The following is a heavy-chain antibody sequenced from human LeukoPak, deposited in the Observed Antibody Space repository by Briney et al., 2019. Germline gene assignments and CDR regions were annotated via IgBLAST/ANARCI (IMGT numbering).Heavy chain of an antibody. Sequence: GGSLRLSCAASGFTFSSYAMSWVRQAPGKGLEWVSAISGSGGSTYYADSVKGRFTISRDNSKNTLYLQMNSLRAEDSAVYYCARDLGRDGYNYGFDYWGQGTLVTVSS. D-gene: IGHD5-24*01. CDR2: ISGSGGST. CDR1: GFTFSSYA. J-gene: IGHJ4*02. CDR3: ARDLGRDGYNYGFDY. V-gene: IGHV3-23*01.